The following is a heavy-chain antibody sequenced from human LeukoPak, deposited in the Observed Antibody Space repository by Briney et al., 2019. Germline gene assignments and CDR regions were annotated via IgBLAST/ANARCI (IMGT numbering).Heavy chain of an antibody. D-gene: IGHD6-19*01. CDR2: INPSSGST. CDR1: GYTFTSYY. CDR3: ATRGYSSGWYGGNFDY. V-gene: IGHV1-46*01. Sequence: ASVKVSCKASGYTFTSYYMHWVRQAPGQGLEWMGIINPSSGSTNYAQKFQGRVTMTRDMSTSTVYMELSSLRSEDTAVYYCATRGYSSGWYGGNFDYWGQGTLVTVSS. J-gene: IGHJ4*02.